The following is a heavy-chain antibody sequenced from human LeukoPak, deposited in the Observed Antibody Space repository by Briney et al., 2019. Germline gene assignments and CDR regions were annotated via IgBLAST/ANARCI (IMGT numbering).Heavy chain of an antibody. V-gene: IGHV4-59*01. CDR1: GGSISSYY. D-gene: IGHD3-22*01. CDR2: IYYSGST. Sequence: SETLSLTCTVSGGSISSYYWSWIRQSPGKGLEWIGNIYYSGSTNYNPSLKSRVTISVDTSKNQFSLKLSSVTAADTAVYYCAKGDSSGYYPDFDYWGQGTLVTVSS. J-gene: IGHJ4*02. CDR3: AKGDSSGYYPDFDY.